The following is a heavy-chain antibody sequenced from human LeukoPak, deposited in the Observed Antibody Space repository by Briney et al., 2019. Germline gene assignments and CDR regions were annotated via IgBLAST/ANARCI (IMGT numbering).Heavy chain of an antibody. D-gene: IGHD3-22*01. CDR3: AKGLGTSGYHDY. V-gene: IGHV3-23*01. CDR2: ISDSGDRT. CDR1: GFPFSNYA. Sequence: GGSLRLSCAASGFPFSNYAMTWVRQAPGKGLERVSGISDSGDRTYYADSVKRRFTISRDNSKNMLYLQMNSLRVEDTALYYCAKGLGTSGYHDYWGQGTLVTVSS. J-gene: IGHJ4*02.